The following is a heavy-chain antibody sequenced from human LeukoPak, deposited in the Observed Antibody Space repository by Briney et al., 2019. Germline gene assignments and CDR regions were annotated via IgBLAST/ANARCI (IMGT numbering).Heavy chain of an antibody. CDR3: ARAVRQQLVRYFDY. V-gene: IGHV1-8*02. CDR2: MNPNSGNT. J-gene: IGHJ4*02. D-gene: IGHD6-13*01. Sequence: ASVKVSCKASGYTFTSYDINWVRQATGQGLEWMGWMNPNSGNTGYAQKFQGRVTMTRNTSISTAYMELNSLRSEDTAVYYCARAVRQQLVRYFDYWGQGTLVTVSS. CDR1: GYTFTSYD.